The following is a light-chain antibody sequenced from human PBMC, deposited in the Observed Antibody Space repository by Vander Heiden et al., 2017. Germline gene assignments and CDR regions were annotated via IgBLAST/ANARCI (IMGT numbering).Light chain of an antibody. V-gene: IGLV2-14*03. CDR1: RSDIGSYNY. CDR3: SSYTSSTNLVV. Sequence: QSALTQPASVSGSPGQSITISCTGTRSDIGSYNYVSWYQQHPGKAPKLLIYDVSNRPSGVSNRFSGSKSGNTASLTISGLQAEDEADYYCSSYTSSTNLVVFGGGTKLTVL. J-gene: IGLJ2*01. CDR2: DVS.